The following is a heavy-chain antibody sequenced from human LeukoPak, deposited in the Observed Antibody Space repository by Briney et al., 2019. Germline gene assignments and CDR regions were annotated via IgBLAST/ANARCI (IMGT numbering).Heavy chain of an antibody. J-gene: IGHJ4*02. D-gene: IGHD4-23*01. CDR3: ARLPYYGGNWYYFDY. Sequence: SETLSPTCTVSGGSISSRTYYWGWIRQPPGKGLEWIGSIYYSGSTYYNPSLKSRVTISVDTSKNQFSLNLSSVTAADTAVYYCARLPYYGGNWYYFDYWGQGTLVTVSS. V-gene: IGHV4-39*01. CDR1: GGSISSRTYY. CDR2: IYYSGST.